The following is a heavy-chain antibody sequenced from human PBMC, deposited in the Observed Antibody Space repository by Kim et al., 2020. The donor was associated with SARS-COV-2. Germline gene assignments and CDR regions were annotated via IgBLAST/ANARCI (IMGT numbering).Heavy chain of an antibody. D-gene: IGHD4-4*01. V-gene: IGHV3-48*01. Sequence: GGSLRLSCAASGFVFSSYSMNWVRQAPGKGLEWVAYISDRSTATYYADSVKGRFSISRDNANNSLYLQMNNLRGEDTAVYFCARESWTTGGIPFEYWGQG. CDR1: GFVFSSYS. CDR2: ISDRSTAT. J-gene: IGHJ4*02. CDR3: ARESWTTGGIPFEY.